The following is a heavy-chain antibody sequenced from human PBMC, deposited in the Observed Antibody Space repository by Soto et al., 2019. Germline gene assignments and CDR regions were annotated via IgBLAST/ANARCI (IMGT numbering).Heavy chain of an antibody. CDR2: MHHGGNP. D-gene: IGHD3-10*01. CDR1: GDSITNNNW. V-gene: IGHV4-4*02. J-gene: IGHJ5*02. CDR3: ARTSGGTYSFDP. Sequence: QVQLQESGPGLVKPSGTLSLTCAVSGDSITNNNWWTWLRQSPGKGLEGIGEMHHGGNPDYNPSLRSRVTISVDKSKNQFSLHLSSVTAADSAVYYCARTSGGTYSFDPWGQGTLVTVSS.